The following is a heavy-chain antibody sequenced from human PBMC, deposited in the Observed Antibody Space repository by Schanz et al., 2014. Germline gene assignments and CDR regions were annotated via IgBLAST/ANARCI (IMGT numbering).Heavy chain of an antibody. Sequence: EVQLAESGGGLVQPGGSLRLSCAASGITFSSHSFNWVRQAPGKGLEWISYITYNGGTIYYADSVKGRFTISRDNAKNSLFLHMNSLRAEDTAVYYCVRDILHRVYDSGSPWGQGTLVTVSS. J-gene: IGHJ5*02. CDR2: ITYNGGTI. CDR1: GITFSSHS. D-gene: IGHD3-10*01. V-gene: IGHV3-48*04. CDR3: VRDILHRVYDSGSP.